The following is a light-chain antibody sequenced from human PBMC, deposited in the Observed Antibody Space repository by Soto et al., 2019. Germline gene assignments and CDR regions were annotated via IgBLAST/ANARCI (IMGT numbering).Light chain of an antibody. CDR2: GAS. CDR1: QSVSSSY. Sequence: EIVLTQSPGTLSLCPGERATLSCRTSQSVSSSYLAWYQQKPGQAPRLLIYGASTRATGIPDRFSGGGSGTDFTLTISRLEPEDFAVYYCQQYGTSFWTFGQGTKVDIK. V-gene: IGKV3-20*01. CDR3: QQYGTSFWT. J-gene: IGKJ1*01.